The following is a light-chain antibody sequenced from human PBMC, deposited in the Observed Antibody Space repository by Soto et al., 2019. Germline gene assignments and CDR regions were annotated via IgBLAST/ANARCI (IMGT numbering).Light chain of an antibody. V-gene: IGKV1-13*02. Sequence: SPSSLSAYVGDRVTITCRASQGISYHVAWYQQKPGKAPKLLIYDASSLESGVPSRFSGSGSGTEFTLTISSLQPDDFATYYCQQYNSYWTFGQGTNVAIK. J-gene: IGKJ1*01. CDR1: QGISYH. CDR3: QQYNSYWT. CDR2: DAS.